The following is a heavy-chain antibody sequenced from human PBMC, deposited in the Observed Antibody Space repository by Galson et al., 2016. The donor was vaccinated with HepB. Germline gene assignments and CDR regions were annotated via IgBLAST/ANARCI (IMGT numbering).Heavy chain of an antibody. V-gene: IGHV1-46*01. J-gene: IGHJ5*01. Sequence: SVKVSCKASGHTFTTSYMHWMRQAPGQGLDWMGIINPNGSITNYAQKFQGRFTMTTDTSTTTLYVELSGLSSDDTAMYYCATSNGWFDSWGQGTLITVS. D-gene: IGHD2-8*01. CDR3: ATSNGWFDS. CDR1: GHTFTTSY. CDR2: INPNGSIT.